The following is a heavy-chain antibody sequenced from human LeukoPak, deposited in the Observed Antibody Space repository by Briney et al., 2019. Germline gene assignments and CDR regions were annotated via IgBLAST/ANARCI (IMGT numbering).Heavy chain of an antibody. CDR2: INHSGST. Sequence: PSETLSLTCAVYGGSFSGYYWSWIRQPPGKGLEWIGEINHSGSTNYNPSLKSRVTISVDTSKNQFSLKLSSVTAADTAVYYCARWGIRWLVRRAFDPWGQGTLVTVSS. J-gene: IGHJ5*02. D-gene: IGHD6-19*01. CDR3: ARWGIRWLVRRAFDP. V-gene: IGHV4-34*01. CDR1: GGSFSGYY.